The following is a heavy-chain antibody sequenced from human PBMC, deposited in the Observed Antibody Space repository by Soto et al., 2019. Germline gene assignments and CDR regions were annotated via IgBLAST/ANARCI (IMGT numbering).Heavy chain of an antibody. V-gene: IGHV4-39*01. CDR1: GGSITSSSYY. CDR3: ARFVVVVPAAINWFDP. CDR2: IYYSGST. J-gene: IGHJ5*02. Sequence: QLQLQESGPGLVKPSETLSLTCTVSGGSITSSSYYWAWIRQPPGKGLEWIGNIYYSGSTYYNPSLKSRVTISVDTSKNQFSLRLSSVTAADTAVYYCARFVVVVPAAINWFDPWGQGTLVTVSS. D-gene: IGHD2-2*02.